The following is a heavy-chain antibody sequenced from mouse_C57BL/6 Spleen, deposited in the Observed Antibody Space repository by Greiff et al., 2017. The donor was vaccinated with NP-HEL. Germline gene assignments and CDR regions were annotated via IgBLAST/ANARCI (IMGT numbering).Heavy chain of an antibody. CDR2: IYPSDSET. CDR3: ARAGPLVY. Sequence: VQLQQPGAELVRPGSSVKLSCKASGYTFTSYWMDWVKQRPGQGLEWIGNIYPSDSETHYNQKFKDKATLTVDKSSSTAYMQLSSLTSEDTAVYYCARAGPLVYWGQGTTLTVSS. V-gene: IGHV1-61*01. CDR1: GYTFTSYW. J-gene: IGHJ2*01. D-gene: IGHD3-3*01.